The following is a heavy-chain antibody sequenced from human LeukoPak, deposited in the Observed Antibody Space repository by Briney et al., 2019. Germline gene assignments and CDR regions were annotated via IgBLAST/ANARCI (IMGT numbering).Heavy chain of an antibody. V-gene: IGHV4-39*01. D-gene: IGHD2-2*01. J-gene: IGHJ6*03. CDR2: IYHSGST. Sequence: PSETLSLTCTVSGGSISSSSYYWGWIRLPPGKGLEWIGSIYHSGSTYYNPSLNSRFTISVDTSKNQFSLKLRSVTAADTAVYYCARSLVVPAHYYYYYYMDVWGKGTTVTVSS. CDR3: ARSLVVPAHYYYYYYMDV. CDR1: GGSISSSSYY.